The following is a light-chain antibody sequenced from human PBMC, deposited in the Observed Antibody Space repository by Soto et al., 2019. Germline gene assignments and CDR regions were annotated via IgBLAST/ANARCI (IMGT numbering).Light chain of an antibody. CDR3: QQYNTYRT. J-gene: IGKJ1*01. V-gene: IGKV1-5*03. Sequence: DIQMTQSPSTLSASVGDRVTITCRASQTINSWLAWYQQKPGKAPNLLIYKASTLESGVPSRFSGSGSGTEFTLTISSLQPDDFATYYCQQYNTYRTFGQGTKVDIK. CDR1: QTINSW. CDR2: KAS.